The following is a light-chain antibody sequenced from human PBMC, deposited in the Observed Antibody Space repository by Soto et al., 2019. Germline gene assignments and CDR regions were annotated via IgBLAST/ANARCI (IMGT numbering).Light chain of an antibody. CDR3: SSYTSSSTPYV. Sequence: QSALTQPASVSGSPGQSITISCTGTSSEVGGYNYVSWYQQHPVKAPKLMIYDVTNRPSGVSDRSSGSKSGNTASLTISGLQAEDEADYYCSSYTSSSTPYVFGTGTKVTVL. CDR2: DVT. V-gene: IGLV2-14*01. CDR1: SSEVGGYNY. J-gene: IGLJ1*01.